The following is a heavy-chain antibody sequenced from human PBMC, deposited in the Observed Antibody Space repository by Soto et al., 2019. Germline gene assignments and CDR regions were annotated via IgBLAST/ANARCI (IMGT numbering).Heavy chain of an antibody. CDR1: GYTFTSYG. D-gene: IGHD3-10*01. Sequence: QVQLVQSGAEVKKPGASVKVSCKASGYTFTSYGISWVRQAPGQGLEWMGWISTYNGNTKYAQKVQGRVTMTTDTATSTAYMELRGLRSDDTAVFYCAREMVRGVGSDYWGQGTLVTVSS. V-gene: IGHV1-18*01. CDR2: ISTYNGNT. J-gene: IGHJ4*02. CDR3: AREMVRGVGSDY.